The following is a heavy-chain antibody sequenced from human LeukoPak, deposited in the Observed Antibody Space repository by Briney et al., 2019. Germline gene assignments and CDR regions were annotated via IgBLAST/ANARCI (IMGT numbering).Heavy chain of an antibody. CDR2: IYPRDGST. J-gene: IGHJ4*02. CDR3: ARDLLTTVKPYDY. CDR1: GYSFTSNY. V-gene: IGHV1-46*01. D-gene: IGHD4-17*01. Sequence: GASVKVSCKVSGYSFTSNYIHWVRQAPGQGLEWMGMIYPRDGSTSYAQRFQDRVTVTRDTSTSTAYMELSSLRSEDTAVYYCARDLLTTVKPYDYWGQGTLVTVSS.